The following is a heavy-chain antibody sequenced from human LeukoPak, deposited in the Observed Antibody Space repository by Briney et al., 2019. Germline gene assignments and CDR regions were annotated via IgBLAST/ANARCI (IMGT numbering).Heavy chain of an antibody. CDR2: IYYSGST. CDR1: GGSISSGGYY. J-gene: IGHJ3*02. CDR3: AREGGSGWYTAFDI. D-gene: IGHD6-19*01. Sequence: SQTLSLTCTVSGGSISSGGYYWSWIRQHPGKGLEWIGYIYYSGSTYYNPSLRSRVTISVDTSKNQFSLKLSSVTAADTAVYYCAREGGSGWYTAFDIWGQGTMVTVSS. V-gene: IGHV4-31*03.